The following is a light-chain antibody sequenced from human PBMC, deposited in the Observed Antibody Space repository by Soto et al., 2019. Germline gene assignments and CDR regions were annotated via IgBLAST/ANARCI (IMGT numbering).Light chain of an antibody. CDR1: SSDVGSCNC. CDR2: EVN. Sequence: QSALTQPASVSGSPGRSITISCTGTSSDVGSCNCVSWYQQHPGKAPTLIIYEVNKRPSGVSNRFSGSKSGNTASLTISGLQAEDEADYYCCSSVGSPNWVFGGGTKLTVL. CDR3: CSSVGSPNWV. J-gene: IGLJ3*02. V-gene: IGLV2-23*02.